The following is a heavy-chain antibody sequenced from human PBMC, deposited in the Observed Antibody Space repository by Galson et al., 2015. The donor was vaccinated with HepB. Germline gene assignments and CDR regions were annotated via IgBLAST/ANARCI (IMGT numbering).Heavy chain of an antibody. CDR2: VYHSGST. D-gene: IGHD5-18*01. CDR1: GDSVNSSKYY. Sequence: SETLSLTCPVSGDSVNSSKYYWSWIRQPPGNGLEWMGYVYHSGSTNYNPSLKSRLTISVDTSKIRFSLRLKSVTAADTAVYFCARGYSSGLFYHYGMDVWGQGTTVTVSS. CDR3: ARGYSSGLFYHYGMDV. J-gene: IGHJ6*02. V-gene: IGHV4-61*01.